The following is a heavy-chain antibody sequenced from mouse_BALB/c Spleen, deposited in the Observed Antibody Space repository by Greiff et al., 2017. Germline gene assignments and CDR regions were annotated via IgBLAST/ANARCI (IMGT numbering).Heavy chain of an antibody. D-gene: IGHD1-1*01. J-gene: IGHJ4*01. V-gene: IGHV1S81*02. Sequence: QVQLQQSGAELVKPGASVKLSCKASGYTFPSYYMYWVKQRPGQGLEWIGGINPSNGGTNFNEKFKSKATLTVDKSSSTAYMQLSSLTSEDSAVYYCTRYYYGSSYVYAMDYWGQGTSVTVSS. CDR3: TRYYYGSSYVYAMDY. CDR1: GYTFPSYY. CDR2: INPSNGGT.